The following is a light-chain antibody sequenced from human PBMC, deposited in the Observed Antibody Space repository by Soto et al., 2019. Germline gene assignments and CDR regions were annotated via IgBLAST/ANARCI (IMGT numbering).Light chain of an antibody. CDR1: NSDVGAYNY. Sequence: QSVLTQPASVSGSPGQSITISCTGTNSDVGAYNYVSWYQQHPGKAPKLMIYDVTYRPSGVSNRFSGSKSGNTASLTISGLQAEDEADYYCSSYTRSSTQVFGGGTKLTVL. CDR2: DVT. V-gene: IGLV2-14*01. CDR3: SSYTRSSTQV. J-gene: IGLJ2*01.